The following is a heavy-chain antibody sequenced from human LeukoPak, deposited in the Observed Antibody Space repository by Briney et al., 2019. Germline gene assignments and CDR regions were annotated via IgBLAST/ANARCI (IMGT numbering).Heavy chain of an antibody. D-gene: IGHD5-18*01. CDR3: ARVSGTDLNTAMDDVLDY. CDR2: ISYDGSNK. Sequence: PGGSLRLSCAASGFTFSSYAMHWVRQAPGKGLEWVAVISYDGSNKYYADSVKGRFTISRDNAKNSLYLQMNSLRAEDTAVYYCARVSGTDLNTAMDDVLDYWGQGTLVTVSS. V-gene: IGHV3-30-3*01. CDR1: GFTFSSYA. J-gene: IGHJ4*02.